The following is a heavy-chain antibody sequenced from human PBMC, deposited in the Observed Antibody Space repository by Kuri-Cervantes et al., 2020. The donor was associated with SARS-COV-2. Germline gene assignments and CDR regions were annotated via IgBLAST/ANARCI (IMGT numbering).Heavy chain of an antibody. Sequence: SVTVSCKASGYTFTSYYMHWVRPAPGQGLEWMGWINPNSGGTNYAQKFQGRVTMTRDTSISTAYMELSRLRSDDTAVYYCATSSSRTFDYWGQGTLVTVSS. CDR2: INPNSGGT. CDR3: ATSSSRTFDY. CDR1: GYTFTSYY. J-gene: IGHJ4*02. V-gene: IGHV1-2*02. D-gene: IGHD6-13*01.